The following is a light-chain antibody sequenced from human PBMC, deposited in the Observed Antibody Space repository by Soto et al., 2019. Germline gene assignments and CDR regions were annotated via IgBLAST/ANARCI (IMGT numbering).Light chain of an antibody. J-gene: IGLJ3*02. CDR2: EDT. CDR3: CSYVATSSFV. CDR1: SSDVGGYNL. Sequence: QAVLTQPASVSGSPGQSITISCTGTSSDVGGYNLVSWYQQHPGKGPKLMIYEDTKRPSGVSDRFSGSKSGNTASLTISGLQAEDEADYYCCSYVATSSFVFGGGTKVTVL. V-gene: IGLV2-23*02.